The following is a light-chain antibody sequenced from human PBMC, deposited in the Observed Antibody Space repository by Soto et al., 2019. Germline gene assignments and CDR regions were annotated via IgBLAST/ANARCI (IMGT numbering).Light chain of an antibody. Sequence: EIVLTQSPATLSLSPGERATLSCRASQSVSSYLAWYQQKPGQAPRLLIYDASNRATGIPARFSGSGSGTGFTLPISSLGPEDFGLYYCQQRSNWPALTFGGGTKVEIK. CDR1: QSVSSY. J-gene: IGKJ4*01. CDR2: DAS. CDR3: QQRSNWPALT. V-gene: IGKV3-11*01.